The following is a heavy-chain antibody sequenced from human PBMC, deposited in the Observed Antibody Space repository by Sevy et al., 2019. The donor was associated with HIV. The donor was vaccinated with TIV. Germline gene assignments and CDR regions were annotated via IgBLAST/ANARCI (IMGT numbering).Heavy chain of an antibody. V-gene: IGHV4-59*01. CDR1: GGSISSYY. CDR3: ARVVYYSDSSGYYHYYFDY. J-gene: IGHJ4*02. D-gene: IGHD3-22*01. CDR2: IYYSGST. Sequence: SETLSLTCTVSGGSISSYYWSWIRQPPGKGLEWIGYIYYSGSTKYNPSLKSRVSISVDTTKNQFSLSLNSVTAADTAVYYCARVVYYSDSSGYYHYYFDYWGQGTLVTVSS.